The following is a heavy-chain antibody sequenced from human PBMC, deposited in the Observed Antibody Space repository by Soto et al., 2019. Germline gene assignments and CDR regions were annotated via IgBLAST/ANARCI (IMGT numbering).Heavy chain of an antibody. CDR2: MNQDGGEK. Sequence: EVQLVESGGDLVQPGGSLRLSCAASGFTFSSYWMTWFRQAPGKGLEWVADMNQDGGEKYYVDSVKGRFTISRDNAKNSLYLQMNSLRAEDTAVYYCARGDYYDRRFDSWGQGTLVTVSS. CDR1: GFTFSSYW. CDR3: ARGDYYDRRFDS. J-gene: IGHJ4*02. V-gene: IGHV3-7*03. D-gene: IGHD3-22*01.